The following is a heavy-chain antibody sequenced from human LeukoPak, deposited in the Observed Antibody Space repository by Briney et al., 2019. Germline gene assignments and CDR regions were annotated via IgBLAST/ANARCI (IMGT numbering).Heavy chain of an antibody. J-gene: IGHJ6*02. V-gene: IGHV3-30*18. Sequence: AGGSLRLSCAASGFTFSNFGMHWVRQAPSQGLEWVAVISYDGSNKYYADSVKGRFTISRDNSKNTLYLQMNSLRAEDTAVYYCAKASVYVYYGMDVWGQGTTVTVSS. CDR1: GFTFSNFG. D-gene: IGHD3-16*02. CDR3: AKASVYVYYGMDV. CDR2: ISYDGSNK.